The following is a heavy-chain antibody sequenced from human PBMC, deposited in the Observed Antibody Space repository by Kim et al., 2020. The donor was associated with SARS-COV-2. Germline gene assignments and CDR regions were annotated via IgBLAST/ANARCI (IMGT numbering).Heavy chain of an antibody. CDR1: GFTFSSYA. CDR3: AKDGIVGATAHYYYYYYMDV. V-gene: IGHV3-23*01. Sequence: GGSLRLSCAASGFTFSSYAMSWVRQAPGKGLEWVSAISGSGGSTYYADSVKGRFTISRDNSKNTLYLQMNSLRAEDTAVYYCAKDGIVGATAHYYYYYYMDVWGKGTTVTVSS. J-gene: IGHJ6*03. D-gene: IGHD1-26*01. CDR2: ISGSGGST.